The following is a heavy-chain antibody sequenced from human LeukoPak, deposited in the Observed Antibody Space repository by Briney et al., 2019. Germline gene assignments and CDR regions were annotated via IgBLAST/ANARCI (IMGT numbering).Heavy chain of an antibody. CDR1: GFTVSSNY. V-gene: IGHV3-66*02. Sequence: GGSLRLSCAASGFTVSSNYMSWVRQAPGKGLEWVSVIYSGGSTYYADSVKGRFTISRDNSKNTLYLQMNSLRAEDTAVYYCAKGGTTTVATFDYWGQGTLVTVSS. J-gene: IGHJ4*02. D-gene: IGHD3-22*01. CDR2: IYSGGST. CDR3: AKGGTTTVATFDY.